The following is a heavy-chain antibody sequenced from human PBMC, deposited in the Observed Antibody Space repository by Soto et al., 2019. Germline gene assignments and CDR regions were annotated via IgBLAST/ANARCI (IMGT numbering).Heavy chain of an antibody. CDR1: GYTFTSYY. Sequence: QVQPVQSGAEVRKPGASMKVSCKASGYTFTSYYIHWVRQAPGQGLEWMGLINPTGGSTSYAQKFQGRVTMTRDTSTSTVYMEMRRLRSEDTAVYYCARDGLGIAAAADAFDIWGQGTMVTVSA. V-gene: IGHV1-46*01. J-gene: IGHJ3*02. CDR2: INPTGGST. CDR3: ARDGLGIAAAADAFDI. D-gene: IGHD6-13*01.